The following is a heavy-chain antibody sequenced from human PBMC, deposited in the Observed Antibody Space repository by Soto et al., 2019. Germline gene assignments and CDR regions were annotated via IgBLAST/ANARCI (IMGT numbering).Heavy chain of an antibody. CDR3: AKDHIAAAGFIDY. CDR1: GFTFNSYA. J-gene: IGHJ4*02. D-gene: IGHD6-13*01. V-gene: IGHV3-23*01. Sequence: EVQLLESGGGLVQPGGSVRLSCAASGFTFNSYAMSWVRQAPGKGLEWVSAISGSGGSTYYADSVKGRFTISRDNSKNTLYLQMNSLRAEDTAVYYCAKDHIAAAGFIDYWGQGTLVTVSS. CDR2: ISGSGGST.